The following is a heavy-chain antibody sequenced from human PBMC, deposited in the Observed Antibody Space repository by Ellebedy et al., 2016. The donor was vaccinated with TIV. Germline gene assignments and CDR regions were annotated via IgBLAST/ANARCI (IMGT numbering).Heavy chain of an antibody. V-gene: IGHV4-59*12. J-gene: IGHJ4*02. CDR3: ARVGVAPDY. CDR1: GGSISSYY. Sequence: MPSETLSLTCTVSGGSISSYYWSWIRQPPGKGLEWIGYIYYSGSTNYNPSLKSRVTISVDKSKNQFSLKLSSVTAADTAVYYCARVGVAPDYWGQGTLVTVSS. D-gene: IGHD3-3*01. CDR2: IYYSGST.